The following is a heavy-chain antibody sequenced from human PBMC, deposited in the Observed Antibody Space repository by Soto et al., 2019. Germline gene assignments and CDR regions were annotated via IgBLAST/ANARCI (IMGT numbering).Heavy chain of an antibody. CDR3: TTRYYDFWSGPPRPYYFDY. CDR1: GFTFSNPW. D-gene: IGHD3-3*01. Sequence: GGSLRLSFAASGFTFSNPWMSWVRQAPGKGLEWVGRIKSKTDGGTTDYAAPVKGRFTISRDDSKNTLYLQMNSLKTEDTAVYYCTTRYYDFWSGPPRPYYFDYWGQGTLVTVSS. J-gene: IGHJ4*02. V-gene: IGHV3-15*01. CDR2: IKSKTDGGTT.